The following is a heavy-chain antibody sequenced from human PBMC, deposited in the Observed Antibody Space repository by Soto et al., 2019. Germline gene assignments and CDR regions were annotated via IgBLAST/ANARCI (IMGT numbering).Heavy chain of an antibody. J-gene: IGHJ4*02. V-gene: IGHV3-30*04. CDR2: ISYDGRDS. CDR3: AKDRYFDSYHFDY. D-gene: IGHD3-9*01. CDR1: GFTFTAFA. Sequence: GSSLRLSCAVSGFTFTAFAIHWVRQAPGKGLEWVAVISYDGRDSHYADSVKGRLTISRDNSKNTVFLHINSLTTEDTAVYYCAKDRYFDSYHFDYWGQGTRVTVSS.